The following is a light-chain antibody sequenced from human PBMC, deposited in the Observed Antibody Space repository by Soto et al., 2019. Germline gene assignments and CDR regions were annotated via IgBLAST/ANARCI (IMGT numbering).Light chain of an antibody. V-gene: IGKV1-33*01. CDR2: DAS. J-gene: IGKJ2*01. CDR1: QDISNY. CDR3: QQYDTLPPYT. Sequence: DIQMTQSPSSLSASVGDRVTITCQASQDISNYLNWYQQKPGKAPKLLIYDASNLETGVPSRFXGSGSGTDFTFTISSLQPEDIATYSCQQYDTLPPYTFGQGTKLEIK.